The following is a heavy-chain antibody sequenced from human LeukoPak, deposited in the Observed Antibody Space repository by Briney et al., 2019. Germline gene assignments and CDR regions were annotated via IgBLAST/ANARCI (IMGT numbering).Heavy chain of an antibody. J-gene: IGHJ4*02. D-gene: IGHD3-3*01. CDR2: ISAYNGNT. V-gene: IGHV1-18*01. CDR3: ARDSGETGFWSGSYFDY. Sequence: ASVKVSCKASGYTFTSYGIRCVRQAPGQGLEWRGWISAYNGNTNYAQKLQGRVTMTTDTSTSTAYMELSRLRSDDTAVYYCARDSGETGFWSGSYFDYWGQGTLVTVSS. CDR1: GYTFTSYG.